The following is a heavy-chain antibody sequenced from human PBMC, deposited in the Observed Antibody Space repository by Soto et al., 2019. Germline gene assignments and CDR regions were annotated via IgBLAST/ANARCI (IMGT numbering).Heavy chain of an antibody. Sequence: QLQLQESGPGLVKPSETLSLTCTVSGGSISSSSYYWGWIRQPPGKGLEWIGSIYYSGSTYYNPSLTSRVTISVDTSKNQFSLKLSSVTAADTAVYYCARTAMADYFDYWGRGTLVTVSS. CDR1: GGSISSSSYY. V-gene: IGHV4-39*01. CDR3: ARTAMADYFDY. J-gene: IGHJ4*02. CDR2: IYYSGST. D-gene: IGHD5-18*01.